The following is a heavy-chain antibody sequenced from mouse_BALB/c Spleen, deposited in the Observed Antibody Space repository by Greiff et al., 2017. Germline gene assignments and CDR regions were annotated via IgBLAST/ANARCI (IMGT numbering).Heavy chain of an antibody. CDR3: ARDGNPFAY. CDR1: GYTFSSYW. V-gene: IGHV1-9*01. D-gene: IGHD2-1*01. CDR2: ILPGSGST. J-gene: IGHJ3*01. Sequence: QVQLQQSGAELMKPGASVKISCKATGYTFSSYWIEWVKQRPGHGLEWIGEILPGSGSTNYNEKFKGKATFTADTSSNTAYMQLSSLTSEDSAVYYCARDGNPFAYWGQGTLVTVSA.